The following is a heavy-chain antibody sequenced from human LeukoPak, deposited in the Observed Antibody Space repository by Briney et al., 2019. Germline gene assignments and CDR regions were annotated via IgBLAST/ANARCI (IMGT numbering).Heavy chain of an antibody. Sequence: PSQTLSLTCTVSGGSISSGDYDWRGIRQPPGKGLEWIGYIYYSGSTYDNPPLKSRVTISVDTSKNQFSLNLSSVTAADTAVYYCATVVITFGGVIHPANFDYWGQGTLVTVSS. CDR3: ATVVITFGGVIHPANFDY. CDR2: IYYSGST. D-gene: IGHD3-16*02. J-gene: IGHJ4*02. V-gene: IGHV4-30-4*08. CDR1: GGSISSGDYD.